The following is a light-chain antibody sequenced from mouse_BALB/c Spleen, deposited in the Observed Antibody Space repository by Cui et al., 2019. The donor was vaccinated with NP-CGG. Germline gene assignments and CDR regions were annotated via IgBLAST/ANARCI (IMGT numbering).Light chain of an antibody. CDR1: TGAVTTSNY. CDR2: GTN. J-gene: IGLJ1*01. CDR3: ALWYSNHWV. V-gene: IGLV1*01. Sequence: AVVTTEAAATTSPGETVTLTCRSSTGAVTTSNYANWVQEKPDHLFTGLIGGTNNRVPGVPARFSGSLIGDKAALTVTGAQTEDEAIYFCALWYSNHWVFGGGTKLTVL.